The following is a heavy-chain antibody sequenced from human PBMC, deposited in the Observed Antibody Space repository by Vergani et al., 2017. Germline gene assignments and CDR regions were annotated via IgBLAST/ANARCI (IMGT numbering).Heavy chain of an antibody. Sequence: QVQLQESGPGLVKPSQTLSLTCTVSGGSISSGSYYWSWIRQPAGKGLEWIGRIYTSGSTNYNPSLKSRVTISVDTSKNQFSLKLSSVTAADTAVYYCARGIFDMHGPAAFDIWSQGTMVTVSS. D-gene: IGHD2-15*01. J-gene: IGHJ3*02. CDR2: IYTSGST. CDR1: GGSISSGSYY. V-gene: IGHV4-61*02. CDR3: ARGIFDMHGPAAFDI.